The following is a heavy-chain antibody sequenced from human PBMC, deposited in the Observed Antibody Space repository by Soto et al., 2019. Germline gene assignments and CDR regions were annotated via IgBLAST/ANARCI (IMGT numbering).Heavy chain of an antibody. CDR2: INPNSGGT. J-gene: IGHJ5*02. CDR1: GYTFTGYY. D-gene: IGHD3-9*01. CDR3: ARDRGGLYDILTGYYNNWFDP. Sequence: GASVKVSCKASGYTFTGYYMHWVRQAPGQGLERMGWINPNSGGTNYAQKFQGWVTMTRDTSISTAYMELSRLRSDDTAVYYCARDRGGLYDILTGYYNNWFDPWGQGTLVTVSS. V-gene: IGHV1-2*04.